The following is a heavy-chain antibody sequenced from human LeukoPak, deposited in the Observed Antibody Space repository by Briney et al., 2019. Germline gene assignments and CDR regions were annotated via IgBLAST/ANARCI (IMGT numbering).Heavy chain of an antibody. V-gene: IGHV1-2*02. Sequence: PRASVKVSCKVSGYTLTELSMHWVRQAPGKGLEWMGIINPSGGSTSYAQKFQGRVTMTRDTSISTAYMELSRLRSDDTAVYYCARERQQLVYYYYYYGMDVWGQGTTVTVSS. D-gene: IGHD6-13*01. J-gene: IGHJ6*02. CDR1: GYTLTELS. CDR2: INPSGGST. CDR3: ARERQQLVYYYYYYGMDV.